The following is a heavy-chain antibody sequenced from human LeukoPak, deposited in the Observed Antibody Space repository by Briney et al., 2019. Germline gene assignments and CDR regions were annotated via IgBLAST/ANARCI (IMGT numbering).Heavy chain of an antibody. V-gene: IGHV4-59*01. CDR1: GGSISTYY. D-gene: IGHD3-10*01. Sequence: PSETLSLTCTVSGGSISTYYWSWIRQPPGKGLEWIGYVYYSGTTNYNPSLKSRVTISVDTSKNQFSLKLSSVTAADTAVYYCARYYGTHDAFDIWGQGTMVTVSS. CDR2: VYYSGTT. CDR3: ARYYGTHDAFDI. J-gene: IGHJ3*02.